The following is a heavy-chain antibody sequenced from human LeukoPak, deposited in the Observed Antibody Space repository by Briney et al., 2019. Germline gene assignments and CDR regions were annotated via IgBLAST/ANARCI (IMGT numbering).Heavy chain of an antibody. V-gene: IGHV3-30*18. D-gene: IGHD1-7*01. J-gene: IGHJ5*02. CDR2: VSYDGSNK. Sequence: GGSLRLSCAASGFTFSGDGMHWVRQAPGKGLEWVAHVSYDGSNKKYADSVKGRFTIYKHNSKNIVYLETNSLRAEDTAVYYCAKRGGADRSNYAIDPWGQGTLVTGSS. CDR1: GFTFSGDG. CDR3: AKRGGADRSNYAIDP.